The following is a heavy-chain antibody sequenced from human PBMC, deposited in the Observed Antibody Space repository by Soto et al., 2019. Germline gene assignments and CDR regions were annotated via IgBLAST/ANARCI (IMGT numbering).Heavy chain of an antibody. CDR1: GYSFTNSW. Sequence: GESLKISCQGSGYSFTNSWIGWVRQVPGRGLEWVGIIYPGYSDIRYRPSFQGRVTISADKSVNTAYLQWSSLRASDTAIYYCARPPGRGTLFDNWGQGTPVTVSS. CDR2: IYPGYSDI. J-gene: IGHJ4*02. D-gene: IGHD1-1*01. V-gene: IGHV5-51*01. CDR3: ARPPGRGTLFDN.